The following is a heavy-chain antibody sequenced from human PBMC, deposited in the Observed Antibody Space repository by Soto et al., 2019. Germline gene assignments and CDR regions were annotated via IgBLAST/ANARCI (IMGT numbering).Heavy chain of an antibody. V-gene: IGHV4-59*08. J-gene: IGHJ5*02. Sequence: PSETLSLTCTVSGGSISSYYWSWIRQPPGKGLEWIGYIYYSGSTNYNPSLKSRVTISVDTSKNQFSLKLSSVTAADTAVYYCARRIPGIAVETTSWFDPWGQGTLVTVSS. CDR2: IYYSGST. CDR1: GGSISSYY. D-gene: IGHD6-19*01. CDR3: ARRIPGIAVETTSWFDP.